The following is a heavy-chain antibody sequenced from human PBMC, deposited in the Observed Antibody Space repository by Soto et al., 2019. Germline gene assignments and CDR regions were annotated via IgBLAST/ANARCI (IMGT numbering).Heavy chain of an antibody. J-gene: IGHJ5*02. CDR2: IYHSGST. CDR1: GGSISSGGYS. Sequence: SSETLSLTCAVSGGSISSGGYSWSWIRQPPGKGLEWIGYIYHSGSTYYNPSLKSRVTISVDRSKNQFSLKLSSVTAADTAVYYCARSLRVFGPNWFDPWGQGTLVTVSS. V-gene: IGHV4-30-2*01. CDR3: ARSLRVFGPNWFDP. D-gene: IGHD3-3*01.